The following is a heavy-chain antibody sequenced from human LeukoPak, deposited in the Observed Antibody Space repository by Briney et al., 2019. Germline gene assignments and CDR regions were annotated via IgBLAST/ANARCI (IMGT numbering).Heavy chain of an antibody. D-gene: IGHD3-16*01. V-gene: IGHV4-30-4*07. J-gene: IGHJ4*02. CDR3: ARQGFGSSYFDY. CDR2: IYFSGST. Sequence: NTSQTLSLTCAVSGGSISSGGYSWSWIRQPPGKGLEWIGYIYFSGSTYYNPSLKSRVTISVDTSKNQFSLKLGSVTAADTAVYYCARQGFGSSYFDYWGQGTLVTVSS. CDR1: GGSISSGGYS.